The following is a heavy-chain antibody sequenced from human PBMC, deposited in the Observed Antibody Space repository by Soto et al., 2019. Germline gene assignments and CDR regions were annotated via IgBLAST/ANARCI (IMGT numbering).Heavy chain of an antibody. Sequence: QVQLVESGGGVVQPGRSLRLSCAASGFTFSSYAMHWVRQAPGKGLEWVAVISYDGSNKYYADSVKGRFTTSRDNSKNTLYLQMNSLSAADTAVYYCASGEGIAVAWGYWGQGTLVTVSS. CDR1: GFTFSSYA. J-gene: IGHJ4*02. V-gene: IGHV3-30-3*01. CDR2: ISYDGSNK. D-gene: IGHD6-19*01. CDR3: ASGEGIAVAWGY.